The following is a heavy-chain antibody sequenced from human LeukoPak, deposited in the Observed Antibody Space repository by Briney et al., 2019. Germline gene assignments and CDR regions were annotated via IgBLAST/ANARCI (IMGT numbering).Heavy chain of an antibody. J-gene: IGHJ5*02. D-gene: IGHD1-14*01. CDR2: VYSDAKT. CDR3: ARGPDMFDL. CDR1: GFNVSRFY. V-gene: IGHV3-53*01. Sequence: GGSLTLSCAASGFNVSRFYMNWVRQAPGKGLEWVSVVYSDAKTYYAASLRVRFTISRDNSKNMLFLQMNSLRDEDTAVYYCARGPDMFDLWGQGTLVTVSS.